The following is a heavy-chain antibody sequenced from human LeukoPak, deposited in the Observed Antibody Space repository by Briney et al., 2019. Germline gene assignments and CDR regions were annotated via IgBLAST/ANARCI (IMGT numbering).Heavy chain of an antibody. CDR2: IYYSGST. V-gene: IGHV4-30-4*08. CDR1: GGSISSGDYY. CDR3: AREGLEPLPYYFDY. Sequence: SQTLSLTCTVSGGSISSGDYYSSWIRQPPGKGLEWIGYIYYSGSTYYNPSLKSRVTISVDTSKNQFSLKLSSVTAADTAVYYCAREGLEPLPYYFDYWGQGTLVTVSS. J-gene: IGHJ4*02. D-gene: IGHD1-1*01.